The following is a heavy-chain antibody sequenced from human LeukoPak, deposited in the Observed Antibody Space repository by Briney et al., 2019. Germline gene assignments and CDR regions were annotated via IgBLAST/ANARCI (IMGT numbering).Heavy chain of an antibody. CDR1: GFTFEDYG. D-gene: IGHD5-18*01. CDR3: ARVGHTAETRGLCYYLDV. V-gene: IGHV3-20*04. J-gene: IGHJ6*03. CDR2: INWNGCST. Sequence: GGSLRLSCAASGFTFEDYGMSWVRQAPGKGREWVSGINWNGCSTGYADSVKGRFTIARDNAKNSLYVQMNSLRAEDTALYYWARVGHTAETRGLCYYLDVWGKGTTVTVSS.